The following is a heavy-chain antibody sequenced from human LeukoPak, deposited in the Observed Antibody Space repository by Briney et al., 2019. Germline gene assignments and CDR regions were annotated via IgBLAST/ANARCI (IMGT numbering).Heavy chain of an antibody. Sequence: PSETLSLTCTVSGGSISSYYWSWIRQPPGKGLEWIGEINHSGSTNYNPSLKSRVTISVDTSKNQFSLKLSSVTAADTAVYYCARHGIVGATEDYWGQGTLVTVSS. CDR2: INHSGST. CDR3: ARHGIVGATEDY. V-gene: IGHV4-59*08. CDR1: GGSISSYY. J-gene: IGHJ4*02. D-gene: IGHD1-26*01.